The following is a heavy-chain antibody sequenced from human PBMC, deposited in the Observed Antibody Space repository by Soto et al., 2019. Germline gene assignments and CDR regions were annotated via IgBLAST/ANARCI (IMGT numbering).Heavy chain of an antibody. CDR3: ARDGLLFSGPYRPSRFDY. J-gene: IGHJ4*02. V-gene: IGHV3-7*03. CDR1: GFKFSDYW. CDR2: IKHDTSEA. D-gene: IGHD3-16*02. Sequence: GGSLRLSCAASGFKFSDYWMSWVRQAPGKGLEWVSNIKHDTSEAHYADSVKGRFTITRDNIKNFLFLQMNGLRSDDTASYYCARDGLLFSGPYRPSRFDYWGLGTLVTVSS.